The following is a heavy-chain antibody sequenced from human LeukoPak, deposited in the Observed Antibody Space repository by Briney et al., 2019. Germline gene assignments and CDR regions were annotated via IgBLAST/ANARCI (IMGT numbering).Heavy chain of an antibody. CDR3: ARGLNSGWNDY. V-gene: IGHV4-30-2*01. D-gene: IGHD6-19*01. Sequence: SQTLSLTCAVSGGSISSGGYSWSWIRQPPGKGLEWIGYIYHSGSTYYNPSLKSRVTISVDTSKNQFSLKLSSVTAADTAVYYCARGLNSGWNDYWGQGTLVTVSS. CDR2: IYHSGST. J-gene: IGHJ4*02. CDR1: GGSISSGGYS.